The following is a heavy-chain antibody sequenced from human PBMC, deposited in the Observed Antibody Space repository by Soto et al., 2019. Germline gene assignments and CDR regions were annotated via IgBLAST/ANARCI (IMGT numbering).Heavy chain of an antibody. V-gene: IGHV3-23*01. Sequence: EVQLLESGGGLVQPGGSLRLSCEALGFTFRPYAMNWVRQAPGNGLEGVSAISGSGGSIHYADSVKGRFTISRDNSKNTLYLQMNSLRDEDTAVYHCVKGYWKGDVWGQGTTVTVSS. D-gene: IGHD1-1*01. CDR1: GFTFRPYA. J-gene: IGHJ6*02. CDR2: ISGSGGSI. CDR3: VKGYWKGDV.